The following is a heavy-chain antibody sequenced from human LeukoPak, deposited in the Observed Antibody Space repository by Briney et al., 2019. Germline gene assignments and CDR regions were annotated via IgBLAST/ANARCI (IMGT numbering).Heavy chain of an antibody. J-gene: IGHJ4*02. V-gene: IGHV4-61*01. CDR1: GGSFSSGSYY. CDR3: ARDSIVGGFAFDY. CDR2: IYYSGST. Sequence: PSETLSLTCTVSGGSFSSGSYYWRWIRQPPGKRLEWIGYIYYSGSTNYNPSLKSRVTISVDTSKNQFSLKLSSVTAADTAVYYCARDSIVGGFAFDYWGQGTLVTVSS. D-gene: IGHD3-16*02.